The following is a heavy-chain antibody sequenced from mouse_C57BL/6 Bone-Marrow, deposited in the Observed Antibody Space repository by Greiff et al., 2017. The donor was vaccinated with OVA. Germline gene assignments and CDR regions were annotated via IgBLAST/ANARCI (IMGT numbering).Heavy chain of an antibody. CDR1: GFTFSSYG. D-gene: IGHD6-1*01. V-gene: IGHV5-6*01. J-gene: IGHJ4*01. CDR3: ARHTPQLDY. Sequence: EVHLVESGADLVKPGGSLKLSCAASGFTFSSYGMSWVRQTPGKRLEWVATISRGGSYTYYPDRFKGRFTISRDNAKNTLYLQMSRLKSEDTAMYYCARHTPQLDYWGQGTSATVTA. CDR2: ISRGGSYT.